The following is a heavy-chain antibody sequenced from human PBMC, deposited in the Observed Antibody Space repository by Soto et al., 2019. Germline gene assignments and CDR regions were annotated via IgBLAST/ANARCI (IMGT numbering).Heavy chain of an antibody. V-gene: IGHV4-59*01. J-gene: IGHJ4*02. CDR1: GGSISSYY. CDR2: IYYSGGT. Sequence: PSETLSLTCTVSGGSISSYYWSWIRQPPGKGLEWIGYIYYSGGTNYNPSLKSRVTISVDTSKNQFSLKLSSVTAADTAVYYCARAQFLEWPHFDYWGQGTLVTVSS. CDR3: ARAQFLEWPHFDY. D-gene: IGHD3-3*01.